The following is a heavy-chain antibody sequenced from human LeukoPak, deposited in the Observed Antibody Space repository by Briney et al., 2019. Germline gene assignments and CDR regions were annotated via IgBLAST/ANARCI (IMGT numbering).Heavy chain of an antibody. Sequence: GGSLRLSCAASGFTFSSYVMSWVRQAPGKGLEWVSGISGSGGSTDYADSVKGRFTISRDNSKNTLYLQMCSLRVGDTGVYYCAKVMWDGGYYDFVYCGQGTLLTVSS. CDR3: AKVMWDGGYYDFVY. D-gene: IGHD2-15*01. V-gene: IGHV3-23*01. CDR1: GFTFSSYV. J-gene: IGHJ4*02. CDR2: ISGSGGST.